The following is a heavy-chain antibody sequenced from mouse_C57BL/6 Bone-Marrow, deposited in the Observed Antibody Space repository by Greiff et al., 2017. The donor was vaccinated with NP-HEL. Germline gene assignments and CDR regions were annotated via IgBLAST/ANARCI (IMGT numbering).Heavy chain of an antibody. D-gene: IGHD4-1*01. J-gene: IGHJ3*01. CDR2: INSDGGST. CDR1: EYEFPSHD. V-gene: IGHV5-2*01. CDR3: ASPTGTGFAY. Sequence: EVKVVESGGGLVQPGESLKLSCESNEYEFPSHDMSWVRKTPEKRLELVAAINSDGGSTYYPDTMERRFIISRDNTKKTLYLQMSSLSSEDTASYYFASPTGTGFAYWGQGTLVTVSA.